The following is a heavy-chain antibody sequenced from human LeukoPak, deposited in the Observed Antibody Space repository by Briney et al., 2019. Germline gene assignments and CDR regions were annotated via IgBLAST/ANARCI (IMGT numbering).Heavy chain of an antibody. Sequence: SETLSLTCAVYGGSFSGYYWSWIRQPPGKGLEWIGETNHSGSTNYNPPLKSRVTISVDTSKNQFSLKLSSVTAADTAVYYCARGRIAARSWFDPWGQGTLVTVSS. V-gene: IGHV4-34*01. CDR3: ARGRIAARSWFDP. CDR2: TNHSGST. CDR1: GGSFSGYY. J-gene: IGHJ5*02. D-gene: IGHD6-6*01.